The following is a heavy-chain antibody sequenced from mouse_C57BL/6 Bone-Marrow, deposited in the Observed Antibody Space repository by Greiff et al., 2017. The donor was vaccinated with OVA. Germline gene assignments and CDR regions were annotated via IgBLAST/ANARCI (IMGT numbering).Heavy chain of an antibody. J-gene: IGHJ4*01. CDR3: ARWLLGDYYAMDY. D-gene: IGHD2-3*01. CDR2: IDPSDSYT. Sequence: VQLQQPGAELVKPGASVKLSCKASGYTFTSYWMQWVKQRPGQGLEWIGEIDPSDSYTNYNQKFKGKATLTVDTSSSTAYMQLSSLTSEDSAVYYCARWLLGDYYAMDYWGQGTSVTVSS. V-gene: IGHV1-50*01. CDR1: GYTFTSYW.